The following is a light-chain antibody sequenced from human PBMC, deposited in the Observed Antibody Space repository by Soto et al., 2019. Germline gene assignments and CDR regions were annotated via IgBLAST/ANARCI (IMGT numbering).Light chain of an antibody. CDR2: DTS. CDR1: QGVNSNY. CDR3: QQYGRSPGT. V-gene: IGKV3D-20*01. J-gene: IGKJ1*01. Sequence: EIVLTQSPATLSLSPGERATLSCGASQGVNSNYLAWYQQKPGLAPRLLIYDTSSRATGIPDRFSGSRSGTDFTLTISRLEPEDFAVYYCQQYGRSPGTFGQGTKVEIK.